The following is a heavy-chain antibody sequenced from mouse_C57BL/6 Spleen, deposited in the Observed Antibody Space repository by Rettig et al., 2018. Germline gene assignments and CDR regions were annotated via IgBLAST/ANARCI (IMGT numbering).Heavy chain of an antibody. D-gene: IGHD2-5*01. CDR1: GFSLNSYA. CDR2: IWSDGST. Sequence: QVQLKESGPGLVAHPQSLSITCTVPGFSLNSYAVHWVSQPPRTGLEWLVAIWSDGSTTYNSALKSRMSISKDNSKSQVFLKMNSLQTDDTAMYYCARESNWNYAMDYWGQGTSVTVSS. CDR3: ARESNWNYAMDY. J-gene: IGHJ4*01. V-gene: IGHV2-6*03.